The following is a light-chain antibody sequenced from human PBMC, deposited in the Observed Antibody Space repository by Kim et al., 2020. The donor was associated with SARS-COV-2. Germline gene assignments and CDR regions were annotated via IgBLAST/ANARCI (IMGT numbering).Light chain of an antibody. CDR3: QSYDSSLSVV. J-gene: IGLJ2*01. Sequence: GQEVTITATGSSSDIGAGFDVHWYQQLPGTAPKLLIYGNINRPSGVPDRFSGSKSGTSASLAITGLQAEDEADYYCQSYDSSLSVVFGGGTQLTVL. CDR1: SSDIGAGFD. V-gene: IGLV1-40*01. CDR2: GNI.